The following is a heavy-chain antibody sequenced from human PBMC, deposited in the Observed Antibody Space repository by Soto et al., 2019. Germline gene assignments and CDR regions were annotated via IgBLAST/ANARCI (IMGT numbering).Heavy chain of an antibody. CDR3: ARVGYVWGSYRYTNYYYGMDV. V-gene: IGHV4-39*01. D-gene: IGHD3-16*02. J-gene: IGHJ6*02. CDR2: IYYSGST. Sequence: PSETLSLTCTVSGGSISSSSYYWGWIRQPPGKGLEWIGSIYYSGSTYYNPSLKSRVTISVDTSKNQFSLKLSSVTAADTAVYYCARVGYVWGSYRYTNYYYGMDVWGQGTTVTVSS. CDR1: GGSISSSSYY.